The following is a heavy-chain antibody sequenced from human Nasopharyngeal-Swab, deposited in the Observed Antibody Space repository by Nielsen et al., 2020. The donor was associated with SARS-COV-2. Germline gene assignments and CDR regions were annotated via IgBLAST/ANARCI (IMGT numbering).Heavy chain of an antibody. CDR2: IYPGDSDT. Sequence: GGSLRLSCKVSGSSFTTYWIGWVRQMPGKGLEWMGIIYPGDSDTRYSPSFRGQVTISVDKSSSIAYLEWSSLKASDTATYYCARPLRTASGAVRYYYYYGMDVWGQGTTVTVSS. V-gene: IGHV5-51*01. CDR3: ARPLRTASGAVRYYYYYGMDV. D-gene: IGHD3-10*01. J-gene: IGHJ6*02. CDR1: GSSFTTYW.